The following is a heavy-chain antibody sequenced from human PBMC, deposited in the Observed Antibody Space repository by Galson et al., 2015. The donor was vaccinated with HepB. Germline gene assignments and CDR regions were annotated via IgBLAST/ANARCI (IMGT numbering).Heavy chain of an antibody. CDR1: GFTFSSYA. CDR3: AKVFDSGVQLWPRELDY. V-gene: IGHV3-23*01. Sequence: SLRLSCAASGFTFSSYAMSWVRQAPGKGLEWVSAISGSGGSTYYADSVKGRFTISRDNSKNTLYLQMNSLRAEDTAVYYCAKVFDSGVQLWPRELDYWGQGTLVTVSS. D-gene: IGHD5-18*01. J-gene: IGHJ4*02. CDR2: ISGSGGST.